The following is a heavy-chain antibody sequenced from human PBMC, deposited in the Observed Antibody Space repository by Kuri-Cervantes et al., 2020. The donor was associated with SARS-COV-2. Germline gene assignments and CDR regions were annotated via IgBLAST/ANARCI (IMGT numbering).Heavy chain of an antibody. CDR3: AKEGISSYDPLDV. D-gene: IGHD2-21*01. Sequence: GESLKIFCAASGFTFSNYDIHWVRQVPGKGLEWVSSITAAGAEFHAGSVRGRFTVSRENAKTSAYLQMNSLTADDTAVYYCAKEGISSYDPLDVWGLGTMVTVSS. V-gene: IGHV3-13*01. CDR2: ITAAGAE. J-gene: IGHJ3*01. CDR1: GFTFSNYD.